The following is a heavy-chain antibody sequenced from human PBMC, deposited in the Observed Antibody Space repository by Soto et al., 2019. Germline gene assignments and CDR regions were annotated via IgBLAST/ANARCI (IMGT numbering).Heavy chain of an antibody. Sequence: GESLKISCKGSGYSFTSYWISWVRQMPGKGLEWMGRIDPSDSYTNYSPSFQGHVTISADKSISTAYLQWSSLKASDTAMYYCATHPIVVVPAATFPNYWGQGTLVTVSS. CDR1: GYSFTSYW. D-gene: IGHD2-2*01. CDR3: ATHPIVVVPAATFPNY. V-gene: IGHV5-10-1*01. J-gene: IGHJ4*02. CDR2: IDPSDSYT.